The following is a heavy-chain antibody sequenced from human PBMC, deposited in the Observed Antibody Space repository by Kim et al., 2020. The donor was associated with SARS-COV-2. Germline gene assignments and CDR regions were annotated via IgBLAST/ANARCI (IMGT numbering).Heavy chain of an antibody. V-gene: IGHV3-9*01. Sequence: GGSLRLSCAASGFTFGDYAMHWVRQAPGKGLEWVSGISWNSGSIGYADSVKGRFTISRDNAKNSLYLQMNSLRAEDTALYYCAKNSCSSTSCYRYYFDYWGQGTLVTVSS. J-gene: IGHJ4*02. D-gene: IGHD2-2*02. CDR1: GFTFGDYA. CDR3: AKNSCSSTSCYRYYFDY. CDR2: ISWNSGSI.